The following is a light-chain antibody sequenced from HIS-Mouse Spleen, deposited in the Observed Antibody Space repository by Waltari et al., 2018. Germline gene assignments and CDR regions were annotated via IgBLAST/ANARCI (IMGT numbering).Light chain of an antibody. V-gene: IGKV3-20*01. J-gene: IGKJ1*01. Sequence: CRASQSVSSSYLAWYQQKPGQAPRLLIYGASSRATGIPDRFSGSGSGTDFTLTISRLEPEDFAVYYCQQYGSSPETFGQGTKVEIK. CDR1: QSVSSSY. CDR2: GAS. CDR3: QQYGSSPET.